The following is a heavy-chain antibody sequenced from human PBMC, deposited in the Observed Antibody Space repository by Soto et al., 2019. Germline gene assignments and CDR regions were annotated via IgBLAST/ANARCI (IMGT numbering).Heavy chain of an antibody. Sequence: SQTLSLTCAVSGDSVSSKSATWNWIRQAPSRGLEWLGRTYYRSKWSTDYAVSLRVRITVSPDSSKNQFSLRLTSLTPEDTAVYYRARALAVSKDYRGQGIPVSVAS. V-gene: IGHV6-1*01. J-gene: IGHJ4*02. CDR2: TYYRSKWST. CDR1: GDSVSSKSAT. D-gene: IGHD6-19*01. CDR3: ARALAVSKDY.